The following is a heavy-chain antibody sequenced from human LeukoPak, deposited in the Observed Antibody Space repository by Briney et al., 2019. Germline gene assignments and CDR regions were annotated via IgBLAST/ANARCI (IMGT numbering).Heavy chain of an antibody. Sequence: SETLSLTCTVSGGSISSGGYYWSWIRQHPGKGLEWVGYIYYSGSTYYNPSLKSRVTISVDTSKNQFSLKLSSVTAADTAVYYCARGTAYYFDYWGQGTLVTVSS. CDR3: ARGTAYYFDY. V-gene: IGHV4-31*03. CDR1: GGSISSGGYY. CDR2: IYYSGST. J-gene: IGHJ4*02. D-gene: IGHD1-1*01.